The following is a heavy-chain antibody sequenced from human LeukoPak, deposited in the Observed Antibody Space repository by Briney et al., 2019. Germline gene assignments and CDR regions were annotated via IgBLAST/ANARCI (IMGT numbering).Heavy chain of an antibody. CDR1: GFTFSNYA. J-gene: IGHJ4*02. CDR3: ARDSTYYYDSGSSGPHYFDN. Sequence: GGSLRLSCAASGFTFSNYAMHWVRQAPVKGLEWVSLISSGGTYEYYADSVKGRFTISRDNSKNTLYLQLNSLRAEDTAVYYCARDSTYYYDSGSSGPHYFDNWGQGTLVTVSS. D-gene: IGHD3-10*01. CDR2: ISSGGTYE. V-gene: IGHV3-30*01.